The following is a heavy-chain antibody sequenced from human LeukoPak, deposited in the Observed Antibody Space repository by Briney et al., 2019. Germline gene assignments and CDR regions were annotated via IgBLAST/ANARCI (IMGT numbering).Heavy chain of an antibody. CDR1: GGSFSGYY. CDR2: INHSGST. Sequence: SETLSLTCAVYGGSFSGYYWSWIRQPPGKGLEWIGEINHSGSTNYNPSLKSRVTISVDTSKNQFSLKLSSVTAADTAVYYCARGRYDSSGYYWAYWGQGTLVTVSS. CDR3: ARGRYDSSGYYWAY. V-gene: IGHV4-34*01. D-gene: IGHD3-22*01. J-gene: IGHJ4*02.